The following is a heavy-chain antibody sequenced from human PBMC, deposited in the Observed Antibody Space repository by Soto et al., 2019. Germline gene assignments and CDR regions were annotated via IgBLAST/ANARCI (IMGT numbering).Heavy chain of an antibody. D-gene: IGHD4-17*01. CDR2: ISSSGSTI. CDR3: ARGGASVTTPFDY. J-gene: IGHJ4*02. V-gene: IGHV3-11*01. Sequence: QVQLVESGGGLVKPGGSLRLSCAASGFAFSDPYMSWIRQAPGKGLEWISYISSSGSTIYYADSVKGRFTISRDNAKKSLYLQMDSLPADDTAVYSCARGGASVTTPFDYWGQGTQVTVS. CDR1: GFAFSDPY.